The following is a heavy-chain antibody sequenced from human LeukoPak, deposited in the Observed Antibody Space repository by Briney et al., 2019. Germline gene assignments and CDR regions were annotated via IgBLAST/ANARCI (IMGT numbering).Heavy chain of an antibody. CDR2: IYSSGST. CDR3: ARDRDGGPPI. Sequence: SETLSLTCTVSGASISRYYRSWIRQPARKGLEWIGRIYSSGSTKYSPSLKSRVTMSVDTSKNQFSLKLSSVTAADTAVYYCARDRDGGPPIWGQGTVVTVSS. CDR1: GASISRYY. D-gene: IGHD4-23*01. J-gene: IGHJ3*02. V-gene: IGHV4-4*07.